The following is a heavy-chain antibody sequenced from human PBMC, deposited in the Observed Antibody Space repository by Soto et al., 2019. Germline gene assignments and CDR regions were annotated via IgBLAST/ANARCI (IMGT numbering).Heavy chain of an antibody. CDR3: ARTYYDILTGYLPNFDY. CDR2: IYPGDSDT. CDR1: GYSFTSYW. J-gene: IGHJ4*02. Sequence: GESLKISCKGSGYSFTSYWIGWVRQMPGKGLEWMGIIYPGDSDTRYSPSFQGQVTISADKSISTAYLQWSSLKASDTAMYYCARTYYDILTGYLPNFDYWGQGTLVTVSS. D-gene: IGHD3-9*01. V-gene: IGHV5-51*01.